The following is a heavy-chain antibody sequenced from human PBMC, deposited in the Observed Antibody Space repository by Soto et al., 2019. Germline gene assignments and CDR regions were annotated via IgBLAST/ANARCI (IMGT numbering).Heavy chain of an antibody. CDR3: ARWTYGDYAYFDY. J-gene: IGHJ4*02. CDR1: SGSISSSNW. Sequence: PSETLSLTCAVSSGSISSSNWWGWVRQPPGKGLEWIGEIYHSGSTNYNPSLKSRVTISVDKSKNQFSLKLSSVTAADTAVYYCARWTYGDYAYFDYWGQGTLVTVSS. CDR2: IYHSGST. V-gene: IGHV4-4*02. D-gene: IGHD4-17*01.